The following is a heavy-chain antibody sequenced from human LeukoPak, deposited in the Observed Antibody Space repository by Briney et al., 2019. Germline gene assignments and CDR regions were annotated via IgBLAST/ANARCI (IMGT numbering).Heavy chain of an antibody. V-gene: IGHV3-11*04. Sequence: NSGGSLRLSCAASGFTFSDYYMSWIRQAPGKGLEWVSYISSSGSTIYYADSVKGRFTISRDNAKNSLYLQMNSLRAEDTAVYYCARDSVFLEWLPPFDYWGQGTLVTVSS. CDR1: GFTFSDYY. CDR2: ISSSGSTI. D-gene: IGHD3-3*01. CDR3: ARDSVFLEWLPPFDY. J-gene: IGHJ4*02.